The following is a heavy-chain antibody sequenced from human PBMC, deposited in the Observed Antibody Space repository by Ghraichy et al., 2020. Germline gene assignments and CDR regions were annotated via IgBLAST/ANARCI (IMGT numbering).Heavy chain of an antibody. CDR1: GYTFTGYY. Sequence: ASVKVSCKASGYTFTGYYMHWVRQAPGQGLEWMGWINPNSGGTNYAQKFQGRVTMTRDTSISTAYMELSRLRSDDTAVYYCARDDWNYDYGMDVWGQGTTVTVSS. D-gene: IGHD1-1*01. CDR3: ARDDWNYDYGMDV. V-gene: IGHV1-2*02. CDR2: INPNSGGT. J-gene: IGHJ6*02.